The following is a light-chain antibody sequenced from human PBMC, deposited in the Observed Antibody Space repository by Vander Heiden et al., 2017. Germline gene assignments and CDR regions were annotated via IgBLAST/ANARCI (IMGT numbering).Light chain of an antibody. CDR2: AAS. V-gene: IGKV1-39*01. J-gene: IGKJ1*01. CDR1: QSISRY. CDR3: QQCETEPPS. Sequence: DIQMTQSPSSLSASVGDRVTITCRASQSISRYLNWSQQKPGKAPKLLIYAASNFQSAVPSRFRGSGSRTDFTLRISMLIPEDLTTSYSQQCETEPPSFGQGTSVEMK.